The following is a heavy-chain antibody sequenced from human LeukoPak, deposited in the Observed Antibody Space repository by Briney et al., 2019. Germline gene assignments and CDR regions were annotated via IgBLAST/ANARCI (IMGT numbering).Heavy chain of an antibody. CDR2: ISGCGGTT. CDR3: AKTNGYYSD. J-gene: IGHJ4*02. D-gene: IGHD3-22*01. V-gene: IGHV3-23*01. Sequence: PGGSLRLSCAASGFTFSSYGMNWVRQAPGKGLEWVSGISGCGGTTYYADSVKGRFTISRDNSKNSLSLQVSSLRAEDTAVYYCAKTNGYYSDWGQGTLVTVSS. CDR1: GFTFSSYG.